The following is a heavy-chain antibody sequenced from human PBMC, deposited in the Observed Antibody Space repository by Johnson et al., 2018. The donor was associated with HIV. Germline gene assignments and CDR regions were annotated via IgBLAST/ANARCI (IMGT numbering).Heavy chain of an antibody. Sequence: HVQLVESGGGVVQPGGSLRLSCAASGFTFSSYAIAWVRQAPGKGLEWVAVISYDGSNKYYADSVKGRFTISRDNSKNTLFLQMKSLIAEDTACYYCAKDKSGIDHAFDIWGQGTMVTVSA. CDR2: ISYDGSNK. CDR1: GFTFSSYA. CDR3: AKDKSGIDHAFDI. D-gene: IGHD1-26*01. J-gene: IGHJ3*02. V-gene: IGHV3-30*14.